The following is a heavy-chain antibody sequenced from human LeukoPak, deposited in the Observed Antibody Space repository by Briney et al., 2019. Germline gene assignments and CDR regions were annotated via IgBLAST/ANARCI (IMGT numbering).Heavy chain of an antibody. J-gene: IGHJ4*02. Sequence: TGGSLRLSCAASGFTFSSYGMHWVRQAPGKGLEWVAFIRYDGSNKYYADSVRGRFTISRDNSKNTLYLQMNSLRAEDTAVYYCAKDRYVDTAMVTGHNFEYDYWGQGTLVTASS. D-gene: IGHD5-18*01. V-gene: IGHV3-30*02. CDR1: GFTFSSYG. CDR2: IRYDGSNK. CDR3: AKDRYVDTAMVTGHNFEYDY.